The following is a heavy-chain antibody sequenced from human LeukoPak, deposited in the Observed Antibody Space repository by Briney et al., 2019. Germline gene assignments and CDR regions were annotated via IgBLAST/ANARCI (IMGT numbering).Heavy chain of an antibody. CDR3: AKDRSYYYYYMDV. Sequence: PGGSLRLSCAASGFTFSSYGMHWVRQAPGKGLEWVAVISYDGSNKYYADSVKGRFTISRDNSKNTLYLQMNSLRAEDTAVYYCAKDRSYYYYYMDVWGKGTTVTISS. CDR2: ISYDGSNK. V-gene: IGHV3-30*18. J-gene: IGHJ6*03. CDR1: GFTFSSYG.